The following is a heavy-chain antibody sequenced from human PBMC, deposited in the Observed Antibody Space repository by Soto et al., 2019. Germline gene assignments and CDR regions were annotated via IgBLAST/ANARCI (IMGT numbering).Heavy chain of an antibody. CDR1: GGSISSGGYS. J-gene: IGHJ4*02. D-gene: IGHD6-19*01. Sequence: SETLSLTCAVSGGSISSGGYSWRWIRQPPGKGLEWIGYIYHSGSTYYNPSLKSRVTISVDRSKNQFSLKLSSVTAADTAVYYCASLRSGWGIDYWGQGTLVTVS. CDR3: ASLRSGWGIDY. CDR2: IYHSGST. V-gene: IGHV4-30-2*01.